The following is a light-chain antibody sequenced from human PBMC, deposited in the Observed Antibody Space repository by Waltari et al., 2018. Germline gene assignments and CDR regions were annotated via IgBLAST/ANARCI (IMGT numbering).Light chain of an antibody. J-gene: IGLJ2*01. CDR3: NSYSSTTTLV. CDR2: DVS. CDR1: SNAVGGYDY. Sequence: QSALTQPASVSGSPGQSITISCTGTSNAVGGYDYVPWYQQHPDKAPKLVIFDVSNRPSGVSRRFSASKSGNTASLTISGLQAEDEAVYYCNSYSSTTTLVFGGGTKVTVL. V-gene: IGLV2-14*03.